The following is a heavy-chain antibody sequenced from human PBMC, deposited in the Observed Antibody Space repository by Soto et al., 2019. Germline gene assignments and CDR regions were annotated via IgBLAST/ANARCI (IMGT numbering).Heavy chain of an antibody. V-gene: IGHV4-59*01. D-gene: IGHD5-12*01. CDR1: GGSISSYY. CDR2: IYYSGST. CDR3: ARSRRYSGYPPGYYYYGMDV. J-gene: IGHJ6*02. Sequence: PSETLSLTCTVSGGSISSYYWSWIRQPPGKGLEWIGYIYYSGSTNYNPSLKSRVTISVDTSKNQFSLKLSSVTAADTAVYYCARSRRYSGYPPGYYYYGMDVWGQGTTVTVSS.